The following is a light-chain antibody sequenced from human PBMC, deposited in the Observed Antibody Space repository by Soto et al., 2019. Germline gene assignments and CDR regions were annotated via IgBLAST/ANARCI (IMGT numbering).Light chain of an antibody. J-gene: IGKJ2*01. V-gene: IGKV3-15*01. Sequence: EIVLTQSPATLSVSPGERVTLSCRASESLSYFIAWYQHKPGQSPRLLIYGVSTRVAGVPSRFSGGGSATDFTLTISSLQSEDFAVYYCQSYNDWPFAFGQGTKLEI. CDR2: GVS. CDR3: QSYNDWPFA. CDR1: ESLSYF.